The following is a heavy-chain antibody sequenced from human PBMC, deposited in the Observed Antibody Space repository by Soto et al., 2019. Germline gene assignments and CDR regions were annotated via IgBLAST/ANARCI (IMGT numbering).Heavy chain of an antibody. CDR2: TYYRSKWYN. Sequence: PSQTLSLTCAISGDSVSSNSAAWNWIRQSPSRGLEWLGRTYYRSKWYNDYAVSVKSRITINPDTSKNQFSLQLNSVTPEDTAVYYCARVDGIAAAGTEYYYGMDVWGQGTTVTVSS. D-gene: IGHD6-13*01. CDR3: ARVDGIAAAGTEYYYGMDV. V-gene: IGHV6-1*01. CDR1: GDSVSSNSAA. J-gene: IGHJ6*02.